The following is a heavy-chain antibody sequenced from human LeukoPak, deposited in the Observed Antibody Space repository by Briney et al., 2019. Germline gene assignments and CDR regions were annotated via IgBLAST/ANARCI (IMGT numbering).Heavy chain of an antibody. CDR3: AKFYDILTGYFDY. V-gene: IGHV3-23*01. CDR1: GFTFSSYA. D-gene: IGHD3-9*01. Sequence: GGSLRLSCAASGFTFSSYAMSWVRQAPGKGLEWVSFISASGGSTYYADSVKGRFTISRDNSKNTLYLQMNSLRAEDTAVYYCAKFYDILTGYFDYWGQGTLVTVSS. J-gene: IGHJ4*02. CDR2: ISASGGST.